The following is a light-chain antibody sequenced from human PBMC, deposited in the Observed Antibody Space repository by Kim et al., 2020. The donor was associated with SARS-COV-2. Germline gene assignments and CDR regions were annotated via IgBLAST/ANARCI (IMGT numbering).Light chain of an antibody. Sequence: HRVPITGSGSSSNIGADYAVHAYQQLPGTAPKLLIYGNSNRPSGVPDRFSGSKSGTSASLAINGLQAEDEADYYCQSYDSSLSGYVFGTGTKVTVL. V-gene: IGLV1-40*01. CDR2: GNS. CDR3: QSYDSSLSGYV. J-gene: IGLJ1*01. CDR1: SSNIGADYA.